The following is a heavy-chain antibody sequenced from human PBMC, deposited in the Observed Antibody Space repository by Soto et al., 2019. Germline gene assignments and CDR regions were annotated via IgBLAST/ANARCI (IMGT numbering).Heavy chain of an antibody. V-gene: IGHV5-51*01. J-gene: IGHJ4*02. CDR2: IYPDDSDT. D-gene: IGHD3-9*01. Sequence: PGESLKISCQASGYTFTKYWVGWVRQMPGKGLEWMGIIYPDDSDTGYSPSFQGHVTISADKSISTAYLQWSSLKASDSATYYCARRDMLTGYVYFDYWGQGTQVTVSS. CDR3: ARRDMLTGYVYFDY. CDR1: GYTFTKYW.